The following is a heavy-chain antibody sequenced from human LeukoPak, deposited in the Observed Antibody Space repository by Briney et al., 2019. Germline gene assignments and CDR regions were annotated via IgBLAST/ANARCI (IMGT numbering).Heavy chain of an antibody. CDR1: GGSFSGYY. D-gene: IGHD2-8*01. Sequence: SETLSLTCAVYGGSFSGYYWSWIRQPPGKGLEWIGEINHSGSTNYNPSLKGRVTISVDTSKNQFSLKLSSVTAADTAVYYCARGPTYCTNGVCYRYYFDYWGQGTLVTVSS. V-gene: IGHV4-34*01. J-gene: IGHJ4*02. CDR2: INHSGST. CDR3: ARGPTYCTNGVCYRYYFDY.